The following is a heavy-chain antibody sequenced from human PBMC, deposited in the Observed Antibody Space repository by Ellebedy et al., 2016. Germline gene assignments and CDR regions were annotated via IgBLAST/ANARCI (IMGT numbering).Heavy chain of an antibody. D-gene: IGHD3-22*01. J-gene: IGHJ4*02. V-gene: IGHV5-10-1*01. CDR3: ARRFDDDGSAWDS. Sequence: GESLKISXKASGYSFPTYWITWVRQVSGKGLEWMGRIDPSDSHTTYSPSFQGHVTISVDKSISTAYLEWSSLKASDTATYYCARRFDDDGSAWDSWGQGTLVTVSS. CDR1: GYSFPTYW. CDR2: IDPSDSHT.